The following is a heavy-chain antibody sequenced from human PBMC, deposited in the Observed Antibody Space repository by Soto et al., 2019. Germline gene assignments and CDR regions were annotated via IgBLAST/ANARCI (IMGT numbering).Heavy chain of an antibody. J-gene: IGHJ5*02. CDR3: ARGRGRYSSGWSWFDP. D-gene: IGHD6-19*01. V-gene: IGHV4-4*02. Sequence: SETLSLTCGVSGGTIRSPDWWTWVRQPPGKGLEWIGEIFQSGSTNYTPSPESRVTISVDKSKNQFSLTLTSVTAADTAVYFCARGRGRYSSGWSWFDPWGQGILVTVSS. CDR1: GGTIRSPDW. CDR2: IFQSGST.